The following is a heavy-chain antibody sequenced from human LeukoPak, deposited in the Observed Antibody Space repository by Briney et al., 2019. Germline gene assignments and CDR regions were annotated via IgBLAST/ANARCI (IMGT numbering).Heavy chain of an antibody. CDR2: IYYSGST. Sequence: SETLSLTCTVSGGSISSSGYYWSWIRQHPGKGLEWIGYIYYSGSTYYNPSLKSRVTISVDTSKNQFSLKLSSVTAADTAVYYCARTRWNWNYAYYYYYMDVWGKGTTVTVSS. CDR1: GGSISSSGYY. CDR3: ARTRWNWNYAYYYYYMDV. D-gene: IGHD1-7*01. V-gene: IGHV4-31*03. J-gene: IGHJ6*03.